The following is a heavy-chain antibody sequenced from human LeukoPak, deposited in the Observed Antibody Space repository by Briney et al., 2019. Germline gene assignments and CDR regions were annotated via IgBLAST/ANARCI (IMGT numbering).Heavy chain of an antibody. CDR3: ARDHPYYYDSSGYYYPIDY. J-gene: IGHJ4*02. CDR2: ISAYNGNT. V-gene: IGHV1-18*01. CDR1: GYTFTSYG. Sequence: RASVEVSCKASGYTFTSYGISWVRQAPGQGLEWMGWISAYNGNTNYAQKLQGRVTMTTDTSTSTAYMELRSLRSDDTAVYYCARDHPYYYDSSGYYYPIDYWGQGTLVTVSS. D-gene: IGHD3-22*01.